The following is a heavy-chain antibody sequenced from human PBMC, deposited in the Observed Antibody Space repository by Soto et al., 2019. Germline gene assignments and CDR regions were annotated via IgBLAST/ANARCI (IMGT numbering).Heavy chain of an antibody. CDR2: IYYSGST. CDR3: ARWLGYGPHFDY. J-gene: IGHJ4*02. V-gene: IGHV4-30-4*01. CDR1: GGSISSGDYY. Sequence: QVQLQESGPGLVKPSQTLSLTCTVSGGSISSGDYYWSWIRQPPGKGLEWIGYIYYSGSTYYNPSLKSRVTISVDTSTNQFSLRLSSVTAADTAVYYCARWLGYGPHFDYWGQGTLVTVSS. D-gene: IGHD5-12*01.